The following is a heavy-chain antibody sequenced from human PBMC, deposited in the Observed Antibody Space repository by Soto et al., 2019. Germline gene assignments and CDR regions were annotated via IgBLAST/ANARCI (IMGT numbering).Heavy chain of an antibody. CDR3: ARRAKYYYDSSGYYGWYFDL. D-gene: IGHD3-22*01. V-gene: IGHV4-39*01. CDR1: GGSISSSSYY. J-gene: IGHJ2*01. Sequence: QLQLQESGPGLVKPSETLSLTCTVSGGSISSSSYYWGWIRQPPGKGLEWIGSIYYSGSTYYNPSLKGRVTISVDTSKNQFSLKLSSVTAADTAVYYCARRAKYYYDSSGYYGWYFDLWGRGTLVTVSS. CDR2: IYYSGST.